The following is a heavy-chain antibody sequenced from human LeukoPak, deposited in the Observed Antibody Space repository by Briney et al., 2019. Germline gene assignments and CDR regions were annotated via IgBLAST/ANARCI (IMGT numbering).Heavy chain of an antibody. CDR2: IKQDGSDK. CDR3: ARGGYNSGWTFDY. J-gene: IGHJ4*02. CDR1: GFTFSSYS. Sequence: PGGSLRLSCAASGFTFSSYSMTWVRQAPGKGLEWVANIKQDGSDKYYVDSVKGRFTISRDNAKSSLYLQMNSLRAEGTALYYCARGGYNSGWTFDYWGQGTLVTVSS. D-gene: IGHD6-19*01. V-gene: IGHV3-7*05.